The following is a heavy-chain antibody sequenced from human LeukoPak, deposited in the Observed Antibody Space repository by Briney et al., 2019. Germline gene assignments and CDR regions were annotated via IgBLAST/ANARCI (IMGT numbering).Heavy chain of an antibody. CDR3: ARRARMAVAAYYFDY. J-gene: IGHJ4*02. CDR2: ISSDRSTK. V-gene: IGHV3-30*04. Sequence: GSPRLPCAALGFLVRYYVMQWVRQAPGQGLGWGAEISSDRSTKYYADSVKGPFSVSRDNSKNTLFLQVSSLRPEDTAVYYCARRARMAVAAYYFDYWGQGTLVTVSS. D-gene: IGHD6-19*01. CDR1: GFLVRYYV.